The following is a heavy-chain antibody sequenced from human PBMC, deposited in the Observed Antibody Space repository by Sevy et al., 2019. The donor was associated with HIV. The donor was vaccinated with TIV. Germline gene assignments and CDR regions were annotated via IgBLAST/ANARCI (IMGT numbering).Heavy chain of an antibody. D-gene: IGHD3-3*01. CDR1: GFTFSSYS. CDR3: ARGRLSISPIFGSRYYMDV. J-gene: IGHJ6*03. V-gene: IGHV3-21*01. Sequence: GGSLRLSCAASGFTFSSYSMNWVRQAPGKGLEWVSSISSSSSYIYYADSVKGRFTISRDNAKTSLYLQMNSLRAEDTAVYYGARGRLSISPIFGSRYYMDVWGKGTTVTVSS. CDR2: ISSSSSYI.